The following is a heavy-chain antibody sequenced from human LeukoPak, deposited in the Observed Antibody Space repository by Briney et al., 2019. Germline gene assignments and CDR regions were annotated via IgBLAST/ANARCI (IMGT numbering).Heavy chain of an antibody. J-gene: IGHJ3*02. CDR1: GYTFTSYG. CDR3: ARDLYYDILTGYSPHAFDI. V-gene: IGHV1-18*01. D-gene: IGHD3-9*01. Sequence: GESLKISCKGSGYTFTSYGISWVRQAPGQGLEWMGWVSAYNGNTNYAQKLQGRVTMTTDTSTSTAYMELRSLRSDDTAVYYCARDLYYDILTGYSPHAFDIWGQGTMVTVSS. CDR2: VSAYNGNT.